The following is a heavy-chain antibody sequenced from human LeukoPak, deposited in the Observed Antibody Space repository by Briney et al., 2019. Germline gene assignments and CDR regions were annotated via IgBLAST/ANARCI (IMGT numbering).Heavy chain of an antibody. CDR3: ARHGYGYYFDY. CDR2: IYHSGST. CDR1: GYSISSGYY. J-gene: IGHJ4*02. Sequence: SETLSLTCTVSGYSISSGYYWGWIRQPPGKGLEWIGSIYHSGSTYYSPSLKSRVTISVDTSKNQFSLKLSSVTAADTAVYYCARHGYGYYFDYWGQGTLVTVSS. V-gene: IGHV4-38-2*02. D-gene: IGHD5-12*01.